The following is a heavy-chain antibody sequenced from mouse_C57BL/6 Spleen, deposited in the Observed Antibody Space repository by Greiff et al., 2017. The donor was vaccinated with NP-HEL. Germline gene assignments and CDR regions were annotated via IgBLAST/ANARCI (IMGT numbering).Heavy chain of an antibody. J-gene: IGHJ3*01. D-gene: IGHD2-4*01. CDR3: AICDSPFAY. Sequence: QVQLQQPGTELVKPGASVKLACKASGYTFTSYWMHWVKQRPGQGLEWIGNINPSNGGPNYNEKFKSKATLTVDKSSSTAYMQLSSLTSEDSAFDYWAICDSPFAYWGQGTLVTVSA. CDR2: INPSNGGP. CDR1: GYTFTSYW. V-gene: IGHV1-53*01.